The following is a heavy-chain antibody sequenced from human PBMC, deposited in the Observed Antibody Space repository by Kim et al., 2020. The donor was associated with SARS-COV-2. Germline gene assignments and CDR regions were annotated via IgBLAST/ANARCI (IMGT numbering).Heavy chain of an antibody. CDR2: INAGNGDT. CDR3: TRGGRVIPASISRYNAMDV. CDR1: GYTFIDYG. Sequence: ASVKVSCEPSGYTFIDYGIHWVRQAPGQRLQWMGWINAGNGDTQYSQKFQGRVTITRDTSANTVYMELRSLRSEDTAAYYCTRGGRVIPASISRYNAMDVWGQATTVPVSS. V-gene: IGHV1-3*01. J-gene: IGHJ6*02. D-gene: IGHD2-2*01.